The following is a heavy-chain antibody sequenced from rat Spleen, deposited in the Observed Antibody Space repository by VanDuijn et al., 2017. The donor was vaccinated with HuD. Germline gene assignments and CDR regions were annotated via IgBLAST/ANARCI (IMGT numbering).Heavy chain of an antibody. CDR2: IRGDGST. CDR1: GFSLISNS. V-gene: IGHV2-1*01. Sequence: QVQLKESGPGLVQPSQTLSLTCSVSGFSLISNSVHWVRQPPGKGLEWMGGIRGDGSTDYNSALKSRLNISRDPSKSQVFLKVNNLQTEDTAMYFCASQYYYDGYYRDYWGQGLMVTVSS. J-gene: IGHJ2*01. CDR3: ASQYYYDGYYRDY. D-gene: IGHD1-12*03.